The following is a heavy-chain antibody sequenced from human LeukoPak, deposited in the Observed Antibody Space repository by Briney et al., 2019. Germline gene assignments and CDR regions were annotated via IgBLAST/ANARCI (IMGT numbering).Heavy chain of an antibody. CDR1: GFTFSSYA. CDR3: AKDRGYDFSYGLDV. V-gene: IGHV3-23*01. D-gene: IGHD3/OR15-3a*01. J-gene: IGHJ6*02. Sequence: PGGSLRLSCAASGFTFSSYAMTWVRQAPGKGLEWVSAISGGGDTTFYADSVKGRVIISRDNSKNMLYLQMNSLRAEDTAVFYCAKDRGYDFSYGLDVWGQGTTVTVSS. CDR2: ISGGGDTT.